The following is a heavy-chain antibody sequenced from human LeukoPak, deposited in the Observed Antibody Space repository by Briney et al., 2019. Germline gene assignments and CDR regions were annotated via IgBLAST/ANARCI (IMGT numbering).Heavy chain of an antibody. V-gene: IGHV1-46*01. CDR2: INPSGGST. CDR1: GYTFTSYF. Sequence: ASVKVSCKASGYTFTSYFMHWVQQAPGQGLEWMGIINPSGGSTSYAQKFQGRVTMTTDTSTSTAYMELRSLRSDDTAVYYCARVGSGILTGFHYYYYYMDVWGKGTAVTVSS. D-gene: IGHD3-9*01. J-gene: IGHJ6*03. CDR3: ARVGSGILTGFHYYYYYMDV.